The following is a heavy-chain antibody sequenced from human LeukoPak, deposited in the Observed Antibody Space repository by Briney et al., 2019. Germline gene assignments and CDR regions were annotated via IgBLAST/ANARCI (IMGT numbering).Heavy chain of an antibody. CDR2: IYYSGST. D-gene: IGHD3-22*01. Sequence: PSETLSLTCTVSGGSISSYYWSWIRQPPGKGLEWIGYIYYSGSTNYNPSLKSRVTISVDTSKNQFSLKLSSVTAADTAVYYCAKDGGNYYDTAGNHLMRSYMDVWGKGTTVTVSS. CDR3: AKDGGNYYDTAGNHLMRSYMDV. CDR1: GGSISSYY. V-gene: IGHV4-59*01. J-gene: IGHJ6*04.